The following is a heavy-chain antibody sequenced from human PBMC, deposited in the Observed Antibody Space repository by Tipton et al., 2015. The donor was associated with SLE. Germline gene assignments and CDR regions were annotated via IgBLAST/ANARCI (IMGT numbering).Heavy chain of an antibody. CDR2: ISAYNGNT. CDR1: GYTFTSYG. CDR3: ARDGGMAAPLEYFQH. V-gene: IGHV1-18*01. D-gene: IGHD5-24*01. J-gene: IGHJ1*01. Sequence: QLVQSGAEVKKPGASVKVSCKASGYTFTSYGISWVRQAPGQGLEWMGWISAYNGNTNYAQKFQGRVTMTRDTSTSTAYMELSSLRSEDTAVYYCARDGGMAAPLEYFQHWGQGTLVTVSS.